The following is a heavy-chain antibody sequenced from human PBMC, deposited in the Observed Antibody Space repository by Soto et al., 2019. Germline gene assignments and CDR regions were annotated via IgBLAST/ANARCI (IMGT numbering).Heavy chain of an antibody. D-gene: IGHD3-10*01. CDR1: GFTFSSYG. CDR3: ARAPRGNYGYPSYFDY. J-gene: IGHJ4*02. CDR2: ISYDGSNK. Sequence: GGSLRLSCAASGFTFSSYGMHWVRQAPGKGLEWVAVISYDGSNKYYADSVKGRFTISRDNSKNTLYLQMNSLRAEDTAVYYCARAPRGNYGYPSYFDYWGQGTLVTVSS. V-gene: IGHV3-30*03.